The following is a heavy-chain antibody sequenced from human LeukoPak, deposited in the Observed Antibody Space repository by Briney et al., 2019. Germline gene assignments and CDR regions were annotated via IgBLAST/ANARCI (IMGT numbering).Heavy chain of an antibody. Sequence: SETLSLTCTVSGVSNSRGNYHYSTCRRQPPGKGLECIGEINHSRNTNHHPSLKHLVTISVDTSKYQFSLKLSSVTAADTALYYCARLGLVRVAGTTLNYGGQGTLVTVSA. CDR3: ARLGLVRVAGTTLNY. D-gene: IGHD6-13*01. J-gene: IGHJ4*02. CDR2: INHSRNT. CDR1: GVSNSRGNYHY. V-gene: IGHV4-39*07.